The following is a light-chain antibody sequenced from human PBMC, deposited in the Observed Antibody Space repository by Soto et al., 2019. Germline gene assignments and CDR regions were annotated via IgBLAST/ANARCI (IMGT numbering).Light chain of an antibody. CDR2: EVS. Sequence: QSALTQPPSASGSPGQSVTISCTGTSSDIGTYNYVSWYQQHPGKAPKVMIYEVSKRPSGVPDRFSGSKSGNTASLTISGLQAEDEAEYYCCSYAGSRTHVLFGGGTKLTVL. CDR1: SSDIGTYNY. V-gene: IGLV2-8*01. CDR3: CSYAGSRTHVL. J-gene: IGLJ2*01.